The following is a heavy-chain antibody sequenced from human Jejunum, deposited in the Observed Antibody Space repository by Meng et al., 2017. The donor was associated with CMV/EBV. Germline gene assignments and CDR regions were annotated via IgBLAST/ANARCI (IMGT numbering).Heavy chain of an antibody. J-gene: IGHJ4*02. CDR3: ARENSGYDY. V-gene: IGHV4-4*07. Sequence: QVQLQESCPGLLKPSEPLSLTCTAPGGSISTYSWTWIRQPAGKGLEWIGRIYTSGSTHYNPSLKSRVTMSVDTSKNQFSLKLSSVTAADTAVYYCARENSGYDYWGQGTLVTVSS. CDR1: GGSISTYS. CDR2: IYTSGST. D-gene: IGHD5-12*01.